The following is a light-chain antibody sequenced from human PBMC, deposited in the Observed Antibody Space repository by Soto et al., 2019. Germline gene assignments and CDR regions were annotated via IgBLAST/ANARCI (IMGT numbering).Light chain of an antibody. V-gene: IGKV1-5*02. CDR2: AAS. Sequence: DIQMTQSPSTLSASIGDRVTIICRASESISRRLAWYQQKPGEAPKVLISAASSLARGVPSRFSGSGSGTEFTLTISSLHPQDYAMDYYQQHDCGFGGGTKVEIK. J-gene: IGKJ4*01. CDR3: QQHDCG. CDR1: ESISRR.